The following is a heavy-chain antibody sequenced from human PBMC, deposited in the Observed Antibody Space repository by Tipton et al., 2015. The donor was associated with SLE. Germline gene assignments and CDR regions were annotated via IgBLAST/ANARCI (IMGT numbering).Heavy chain of an antibody. CDR2: ISSSGSTI. CDR3: AREGSEAEYFQH. D-gene: IGHD6-6*01. CDR1: GFTFSSYE. Sequence: SLRLSCAASGFTFSSYEMNWVRQAPGKGLEWVSYISSSGSTIYYADSVKGRFTISRDNAKNSLYLQMNSLRAEDTAVYYCAREGSEAEYFQHWGQGTLVTVSS. V-gene: IGHV3-48*03. J-gene: IGHJ1*01.